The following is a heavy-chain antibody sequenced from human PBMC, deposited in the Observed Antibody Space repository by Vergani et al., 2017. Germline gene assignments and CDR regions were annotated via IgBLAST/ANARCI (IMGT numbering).Heavy chain of an antibody. J-gene: IGHJ4*02. V-gene: IGHV3-48*01. CDR2: ISGVGDTI. Sequence: ELQLVESGGGLVQPGGSLRLSCAVSGFTFTSYSMNWVRQAPGKGLEWVSYISGVGDTINYADSVKGRFTISRDNSLHLQMNSLRVEDTAVYYCARGIVGGLEFDNWGQGTLVTVSS. D-gene: IGHD1-26*01. CDR1: GFTFTSYS. CDR3: ARGIVGGLEFDN.